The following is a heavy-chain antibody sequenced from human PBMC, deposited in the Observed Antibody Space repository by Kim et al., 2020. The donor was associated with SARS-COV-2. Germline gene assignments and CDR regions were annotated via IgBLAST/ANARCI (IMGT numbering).Heavy chain of an antibody. Sequence: GITNFADSVKGRFSISRDTPKNTVYLQLTNLRPEDTAVYYCAGSSGGTFDYWGQGTLVTVSS. V-gene: IGHV3-53*01. D-gene: IGHD1-26*01. J-gene: IGHJ4*02. CDR3: AGSSGGTFDY. CDR2: GIT.